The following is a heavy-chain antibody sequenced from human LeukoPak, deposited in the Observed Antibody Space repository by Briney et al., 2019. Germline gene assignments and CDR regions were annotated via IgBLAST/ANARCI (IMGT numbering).Heavy chain of an antibody. D-gene: IGHD6-13*01. CDR3: ARDANIAAAGKYYYYMDV. V-gene: IGHV4-59*01. Sequence: SETLSLTCTVSGGSISSYYWSWIRQPPGKGLEWIGYIYYSGSTNYNPSLKSRVTISVDTSKNQFSLKLSSVTAADTAVYYCARDANIAAAGKYYYYMDVWGKGTTVTISS. CDR2: IYYSGST. J-gene: IGHJ6*03. CDR1: GGSISSYY.